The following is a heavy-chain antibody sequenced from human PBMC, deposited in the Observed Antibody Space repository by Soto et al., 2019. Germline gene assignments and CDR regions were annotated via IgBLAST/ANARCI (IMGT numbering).Heavy chain of an antibody. CDR1: GGSISSSSYY. Sequence: SETLSLTCTVSGGSISSSSYYWGWIRQPPGKGLEWIGSMYYTGSTYYNPSLKSRVTISVDTSKNQFSLKLNSATAADTAVYYSAIHPRDDYGGNIWFDPWGQGTLVTVSS. D-gene: IGHD4-17*01. V-gene: IGHV4-39*01. CDR2: MYYTGST. CDR3: AIHPRDDYGGNIWFDP. J-gene: IGHJ5*02.